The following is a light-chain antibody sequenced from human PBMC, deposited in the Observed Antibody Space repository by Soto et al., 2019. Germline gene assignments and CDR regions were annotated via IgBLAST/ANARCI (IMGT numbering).Light chain of an antibody. Sequence: QSALTQPPSASGSPGQSVTISCTGTSSDVGGYNYVSWYQQHPGKAPKLMIYEVSKRPSGVPDRFSGSKSGIRASLTVSGLQAEDEDDYYCSSYAGSNTFVVRGGTELAVL. J-gene: IGLJ2*01. CDR3: SSYAGSNTFV. CDR1: SSDVGGYNY. CDR2: EVS. V-gene: IGLV2-8*01.